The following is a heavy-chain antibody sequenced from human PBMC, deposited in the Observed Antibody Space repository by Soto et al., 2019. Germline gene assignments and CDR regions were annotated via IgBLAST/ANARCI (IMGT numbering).Heavy chain of an antibody. CDR1: SGSINTSNW. Sequence: QVQLHESGPGLVKPSGTLSLICTVSSGSINTSNWWTWVRQTPGQGLEWIGEVFRNGTTNSNPSLKNRLTLSVDRSKNQFSLSLTAVTAADTAIYYCARGVRDYDFWSARSPTLDPWGRGIRVTVSS. J-gene: IGHJ5*02. CDR3: ARGVRDYDFWSARSPTLDP. V-gene: IGHV4-4*02. CDR2: VFRNGTT. D-gene: IGHD3-3*01.